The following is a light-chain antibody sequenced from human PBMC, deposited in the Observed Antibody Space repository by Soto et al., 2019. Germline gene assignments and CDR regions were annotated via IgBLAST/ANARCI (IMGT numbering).Light chain of an antibody. J-gene: IGLJ2*01. Sequence: QSALTQPASVSGSPGQSITISCTGTSSGVGAYNYVSWYQQHPGKAPKLMIYDVSNRPSGVSNRCSGSESGNTASLTISGLQAEDEGDYYCSSYPASTTVVFGGGTKLTVL. CDR2: DVS. CDR1: SSGVGAYNY. CDR3: SSYPASTTVV. V-gene: IGLV2-14*01.